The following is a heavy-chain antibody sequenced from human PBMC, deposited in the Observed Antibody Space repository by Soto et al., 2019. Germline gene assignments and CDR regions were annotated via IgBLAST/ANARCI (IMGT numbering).Heavy chain of an antibody. J-gene: IGHJ4*01. CDR1: GFTFSNAW. CDR3: TTDSYSTIIIVRFDY. V-gene: IGHV3-15*07. Sequence: GGSLRLSCAASGFTFSNAWINWVRQAPGKELEWVGRIKSKTDGGTTDFAEPVKGRFAISRDDSNNMVYLQMSSLKIEDTAVYYCTTDSYSTIIIVRFDYWGHGTLVTVSS. D-gene: IGHD3-22*01. CDR2: IKSKTDGGTT.